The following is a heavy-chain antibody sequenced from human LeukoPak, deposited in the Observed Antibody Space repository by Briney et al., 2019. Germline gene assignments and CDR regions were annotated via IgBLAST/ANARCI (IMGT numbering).Heavy chain of an antibody. CDR3: ASLTMVRGVTITSFDY. V-gene: IGHV3-21*01. D-gene: IGHD3-10*01. Sequence: GGSLRLSCAASGFTFSSYSMNWVRQAPGKGLEWVSSISSSSSYIYYADSVKGRFTISRDNAKNSLYLQMNSLRAEDTAVYYCASLTMVRGVTITSFDYWGQGTLVTVSS. CDR2: ISSSSSYI. CDR1: GFTFSSYS. J-gene: IGHJ4*02.